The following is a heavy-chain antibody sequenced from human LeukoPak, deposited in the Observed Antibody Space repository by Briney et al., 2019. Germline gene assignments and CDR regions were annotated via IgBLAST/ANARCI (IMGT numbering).Heavy chain of an antibody. CDR2: IYHSGST. CDR3: ARESGSSSWSYFDY. D-gene: IGHD6-13*01. Sequence: PSQTLSLTCAVSGGSISSGGYSWSWIRQPPGKGLEWIGYIYHSGSTYYNPSLKSRVTISVDRSKNQFSLKLSFVTAADTAVYYCARESGSSSWSYFDYWGQGTLVTVSS. CDR1: GGSISSGGYS. V-gene: IGHV4-30-2*01. J-gene: IGHJ4*02.